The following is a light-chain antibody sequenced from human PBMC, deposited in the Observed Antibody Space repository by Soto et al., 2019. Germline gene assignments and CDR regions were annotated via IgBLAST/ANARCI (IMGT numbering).Light chain of an antibody. J-gene: IGKJ1*01. CDR1: QSVLHSNGYTY. CDR3: QQYYSTPWT. V-gene: IGKV4-1*01. CDR2: WAS. Sequence: DIVVTQSPLSLSVTPGEAASISCRSSQSVLHSNGYTYLAWYQQKLGQPPKLLIRWASTRESGVPDRFSGSGSGTDFTLTISSLQAEDVAVYYCQQYYSTPWTFGQGTKVDIK.